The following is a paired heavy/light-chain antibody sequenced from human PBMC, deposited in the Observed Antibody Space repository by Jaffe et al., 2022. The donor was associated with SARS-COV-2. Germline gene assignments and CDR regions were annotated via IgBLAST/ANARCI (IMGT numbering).Heavy chain of an antibody. CDR1: GYTFSIYW. J-gene: IGHJ3*02. CDR2: IFPADSDT. D-gene: IGHD2-15*01. V-gene: IGHV5-51*01. CDR3: ARTNGYCGGGSCYGGTFDI. Sequence: EVQLVQSGAEVKKPGESLKISCQGSGYTFSIYWIGWVRQMPGKGLEWMGIIFPADSDTKYSPSFQGQVSISVDKSISTAYLQWNSLKVSDTAIYYCARTNGYCGGGSCYGGTFDIWGQGTIVTVSS.
Light chain of an antibody. Sequence: EVVMTQSPATLSASPGERATLSCRASQSVSSHLAWYQQKPGQAPRLLIYETSTRATGVPARFSGSGSGTEFSLTISSLQSEDFVVYYCQQYNEWPRTLGQGTKVEI. V-gene: IGKV3-15*01. CDR2: ETS. CDR1: QSVSSH. J-gene: IGKJ1*01. CDR3: QQYNEWPRT.